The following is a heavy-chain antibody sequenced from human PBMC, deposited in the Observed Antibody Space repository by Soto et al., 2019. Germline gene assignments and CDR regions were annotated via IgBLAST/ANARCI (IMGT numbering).Heavy chain of an antibody. Sequence: QVQLQQWGAGLLKPSETLSLTCAVYGGSFSGYYWSWIRQPPGKGLEWIGEINHRGSTNYNPSLKSRVTITVATXKXEFSLKLSSVTAAATAVYYCARAHRLLWVGEVPLDSWGQGTLVTASS. CDR3: ARAHRLLWVGEVPLDS. V-gene: IGHV4-34*01. D-gene: IGHD3-10*01. CDR2: INHRGST. J-gene: IGHJ4*02. CDR1: GGSFSGYY.